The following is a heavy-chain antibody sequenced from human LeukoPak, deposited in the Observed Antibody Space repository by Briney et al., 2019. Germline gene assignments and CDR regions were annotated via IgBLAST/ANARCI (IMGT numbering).Heavy chain of an antibody. CDR1: GFTFSTYA. Sequence: GGSLRLSCAAFGFTFSTYAMSWVRQAPGKGLEWVSVISNSGGSTYYADSVKGRFTISRDNSKSTLYLQMNSLRAEDTALYYCATTYTSSWYNYWGQGTPVTVSS. J-gene: IGHJ4*02. CDR3: ATTYTSSWYNY. CDR2: ISNSGGST. V-gene: IGHV3-23*01. D-gene: IGHD6-13*01.